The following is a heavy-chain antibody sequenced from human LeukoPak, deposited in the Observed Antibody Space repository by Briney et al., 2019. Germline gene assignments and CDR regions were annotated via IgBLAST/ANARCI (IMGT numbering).Heavy chain of an antibody. D-gene: IGHD3-9*01. CDR3: ASGYRDYDILTGYYRGNYYFDY. CDR1: GGSISSYY. Sequence: SETLSLTCTVSGGSISSYYWSWIRQPAGKGLEWIGRIYTSGSTNYNPSLKSRVTISVDTSKNQFSLKLSSVTAADTAVYYCASGYRDYDILTGYYRGNYYFDYWGQGTLVTVSS. J-gene: IGHJ4*02. CDR2: IYTSGST. V-gene: IGHV4-4*07.